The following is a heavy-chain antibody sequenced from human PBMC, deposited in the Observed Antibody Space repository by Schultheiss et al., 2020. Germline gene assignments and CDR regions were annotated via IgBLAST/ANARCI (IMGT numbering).Heavy chain of an antibody. V-gene: IGHV2-5*02. CDR2: IDWDDDK. CDR1: GFSLSTSGVG. J-gene: IGHJ6*02. CDR3: AHRGRYHYYYGMDV. Sequence: SGPMLVKPTQTLTLTCTFSGFSLSTSGVGVGWIRQPPGKALEWLARIDWDDDKRYSPSLKSRLTITKDTSKNQVVLTMTNMDPVDTATYYCAHRGRYHYYYGMDVWGPGTTVTV.